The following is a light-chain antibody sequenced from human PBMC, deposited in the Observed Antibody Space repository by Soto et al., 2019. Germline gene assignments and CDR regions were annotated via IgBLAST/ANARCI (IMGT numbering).Light chain of an antibody. CDR2: GET. J-gene: IGKJ4*01. CDR3: QWSGGSVS. V-gene: IGKV3-20*01. CDR1: QSVSSSY. Sequence: EIVLTQSPGTLSLSPGERATLSCRASQSVSSSYLAWYQQKPGQPPRLLIYGETFRATGIPDRFSGSVSGTDFTLTINRLEPEDFAVYYCQWSGGSVSFGGGTKVDIK.